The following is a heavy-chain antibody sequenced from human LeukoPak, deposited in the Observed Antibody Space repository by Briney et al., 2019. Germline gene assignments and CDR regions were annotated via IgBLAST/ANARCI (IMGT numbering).Heavy chain of an antibody. V-gene: IGHV4-59*11. CDR1: GGPISYHY. D-gene: IGHD3-3*01. J-gene: IGHJ4*02. CDR2: IYYSGST. Sequence: SETLSLTCAVSGGPISYHYWTWIRQSPGKGLEWIGYIYYSGSTNYNPSLKSRVTISVDTSKNQFSLKLSSVTAADTAVYYCARESLGYYDFWSGYYFFDYWGQGTLVTVSS. CDR3: ARESLGYYDFWSGYYFFDY.